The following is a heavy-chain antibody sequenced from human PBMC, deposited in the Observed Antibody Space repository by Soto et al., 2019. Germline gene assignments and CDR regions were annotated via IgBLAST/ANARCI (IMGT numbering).Heavy chain of an antibody. J-gene: IGHJ6*02. D-gene: IGHD2-21*01. V-gene: IGHV4-59*01. CDR2: ISYSGDT. CDR3: ARGPLGGRGYYRGMDV. CDR1: GDSITKSY. Sequence: SETLSLTCSVSGDSITKSYWSWSRQPPGKGLQWIGFISYSGDTNYSPSLKSRVTIRRDTSKSHLSLDLTSVDAADTAVYFCARGPLGGRGYYRGMDVWGQGTTVTVS.